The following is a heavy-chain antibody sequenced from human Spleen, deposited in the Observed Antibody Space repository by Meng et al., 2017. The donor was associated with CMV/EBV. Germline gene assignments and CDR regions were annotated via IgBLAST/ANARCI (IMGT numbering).Heavy chain of an antibody. CDR1: GFTFSSYS. D-gene: IGHD2-2*01. V-gene: IGHV3-21*01. Sequence: GGSLRLSCAASGFTFSSYSMNWVRQAPGKGLEWVSSISSSSSYIYYADSVKGRFTISRDNAKNSLYLQMNSLRAEDTAVYYCVRDRGFGMPGRRGPDWFDPWGQGTLVTVSS. CDR3: VRDRGFGMPGRRGPDWFDP. CDR2: ISSSSSYI. J-gene: IGHJ5*02.